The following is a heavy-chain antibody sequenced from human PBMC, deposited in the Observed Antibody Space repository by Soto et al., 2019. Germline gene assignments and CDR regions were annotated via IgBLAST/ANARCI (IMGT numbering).Heavy chain of an antibody. CDR3: ASPSGSSGGDAFLL. J-gene: IGHJ3*01. Sequence: QVQLVQSGAEGKKPGASVKVSCKASGHTFTKYYMHWVRQAPGQGLAWMGRINPSGGDTTYAQRFQGRITMTSDTSTSTLYMELSSLTSEDTAVYYCASPSGSSGGDAFLLWGQGTMVIVSS. CDR2: INPSGGDT. D-gene: IGHD1-26*01. CDR1: GHTFTKYY. V-gene: IGHV1-46*01.